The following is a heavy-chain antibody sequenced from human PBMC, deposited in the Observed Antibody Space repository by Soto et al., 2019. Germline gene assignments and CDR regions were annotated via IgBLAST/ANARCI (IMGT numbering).Heavy chain of an antibody. Sequence: GGSLRLSCAASGITFSNYALIWVRQAPGKGLEWVSGISARGSSIYYADSVKGRFTISRDNSKNTLSLQMNSLRADDTAVYYCAKEYGGGTSTVTSYFDYWGQGTLVTVSS. CDR1: GITFSNYA. CDR2: ISARGSSI. D-gene: IGHD5-18*01. V-gene: IGHV3-23*01. J-gene: IGHJ4*02. CDR3: AKEYGGGTSTVTSYFDY.